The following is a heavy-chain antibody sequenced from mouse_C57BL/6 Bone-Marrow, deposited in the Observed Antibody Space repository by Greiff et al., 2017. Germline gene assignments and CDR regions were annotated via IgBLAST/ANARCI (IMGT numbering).Heavy chain of an antibody. J-gene: IGHJ2*01. CDR1: GFNIKDDY. Sequence: EVQLQQSGAELARPGASVKLSCTASGFNIKDDYMHWVKQRPEPGLEWIGWIDPENGNTAYASEFQGKATITADTSSNTAYLQLSSLTSEDTAVYYCTEYVGSSPFDYWGQGTTLTVSS. CDR2: IDPENGNT. D-gene: IGHD1-1*01. CDR3: TEYVGSSPFDY. V-gene: IGHV14-4*01.